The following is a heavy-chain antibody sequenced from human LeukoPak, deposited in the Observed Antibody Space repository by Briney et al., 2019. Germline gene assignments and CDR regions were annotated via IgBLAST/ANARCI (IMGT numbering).Heavy chain of an antibody. CDR1: GFTFSSYS. CDR3: ARDPLTPTGTPVY. V-gene: IGHV3-21*01. D-gene: IGHD1-7*01. J-gene: IGHJ4*02. Sequence: KTGGSLRLSCAASGFTFSSYSMNWVRQAPGKGLEWVSSISSSSSYIYYADSVKGRFTISRDNAKNSLYLQMNSLRAEDTAVYYCARDPLTPTGTPVYWGQGTLVTVSS. CDR2: ISSSSSYI.